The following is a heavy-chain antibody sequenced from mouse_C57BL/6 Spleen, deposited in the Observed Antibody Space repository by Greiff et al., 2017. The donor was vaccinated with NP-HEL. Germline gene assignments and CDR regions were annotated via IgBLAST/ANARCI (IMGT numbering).Heavy chain of an antibody. V-gene: IGHV1-55*01. CDR1: GYTFTSYW. Sequence: VQLQQPGAELVKPGASVKMSCKASGYTFTSYWITWVKQRPGQGLEWIGDIYPGSGSTNYNEKFKSKATLTVDTSSSTAYMQLSSLTSEDSAVYYCAREGQLRPYAMDYWGQGTSVTVSS. CDR3: AREGQLRPYAMDY. J-gene: IGHJ4*01. CDR2: IYPGSGST. D-gene: IGHD3-2*02.